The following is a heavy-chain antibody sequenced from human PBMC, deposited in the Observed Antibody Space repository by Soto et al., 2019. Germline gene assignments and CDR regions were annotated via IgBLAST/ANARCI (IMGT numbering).Heavy chain of an antibody. CDR1: GGSFSGYY. D-gene: IGHD3-22*01. CDR3: ARGLGVVVPHRGPFDY. V-gene: IGHV4-34*01. Sequence: SETLSLTCAVYGGSFSGYYWSWIRQPPGKGLEWIGEINHSGSTNYNPSLKSRVTISVDTSKNQFSLKLSSVTAADTAVYYCARGLGVVVPHRGPFDYWGQGTLVTVSS. CDR2: INHSGST. J-gene: IGHJ4*02.